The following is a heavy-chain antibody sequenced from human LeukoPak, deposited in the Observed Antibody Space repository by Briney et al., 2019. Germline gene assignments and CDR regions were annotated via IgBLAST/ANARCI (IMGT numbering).Heavy chain of an antibody. V-gene: IGHV4-38-2*02. Sequence: MPSETLSLTCTVSGYSISSGYYWGWIRQPPGKGLEWIGSIYHSGSTYYNPSLKSRVTISVDTSKNQFSLKLSSVTAADTAVYYCARASSDRSGYSSYYYYMDVWGKGTTVTVSS. CDR2: IYHSGST. CDR1: GYSISSGYY. CDR3: ARASSDRSGYSSYYYYMDV. D-gene: IGHD3-22*01. J-gene: IGHJ6*03.